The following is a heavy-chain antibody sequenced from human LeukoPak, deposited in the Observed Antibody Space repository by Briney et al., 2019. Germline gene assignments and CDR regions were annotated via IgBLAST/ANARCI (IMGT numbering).Heavy chain of an antibody. CDR3: ARDVWSGYLSNYYYYYMDV. Sequence: SETLSLTCTVSGGSISSYYWSWIRPPPGKGLEWFGYTYYSGSTNYDPPLKSRVTISVDTSKNQFSLKLSSVTTADTAVYYCARDVWSGYLSNYYYYYMDVWGKGTTVTVSS. D-gene: IGHD3-3*01. V-gene: IGHV4-59*01. CDR1: GGSISSYY. CDR2: TYYSGST. J-gene: IGHJ6*03.